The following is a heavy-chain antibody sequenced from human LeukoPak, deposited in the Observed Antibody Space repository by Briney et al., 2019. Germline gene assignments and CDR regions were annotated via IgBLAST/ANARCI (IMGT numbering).Heavy chain of an antibody. CDR2: ISGSGGSI. CDR3: AKDGALRYFDWLLEDYYYYYGMDV. J-gene: IGHJ6*04. V-gene: IGHV3-23*01. CDR1: GFTFSSYA. Sequence: GGSLRLSCAASGFTFSSYAMSWVRQAPGKGLEWVSAISGSGGSIYYADSVKGRSTISRDNSKNTLYLQMNSLRAEDTAVYYCAKDGALRYFDWLLEDYYYYYGMDVWGKGTTVTVSS. D-gene: IGHD3-9*01.